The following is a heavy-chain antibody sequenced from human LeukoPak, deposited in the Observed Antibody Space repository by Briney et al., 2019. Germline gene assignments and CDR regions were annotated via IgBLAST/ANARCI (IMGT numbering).Heavy chain of an antibody. D-gene: IGHD6-13*01. CDR2: INPNSGGT. J-gene: IGHJ4*02. V-gene: IGHV1-2*02. Sequence: ASVKVSCKASGYTFTGYYMHWVRQAPGQGLEWMGWINPNSGGTHYAQKFQSRVTMTRDTSINTAYMELSRLRSDDTAVYYCATGPYSSSWVPFDYWGQGSLVTVSS. CDR1: GYTFTGYY. CDR3: ATGPYSSSWVPFDY.